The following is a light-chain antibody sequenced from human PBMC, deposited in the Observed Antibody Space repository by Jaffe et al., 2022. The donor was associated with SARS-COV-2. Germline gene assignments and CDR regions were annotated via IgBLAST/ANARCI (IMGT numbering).Light chain of an antibody. CDR3: QVWNSRGDHPGVV. J-gene: IGLJ2*01. V-gene: IGLV3-21*02. Sequence: SYVLTQPPSVSVAPGQTARVTCGGNNIGDKSVHWYRQKPGQAPVLVVYDDGVRPSGIPERISGSNFGETATLTISRVEAGDEADYFCQVWNSRGDHPGVVFGGGTKLAVL. CDR1: NIGDKS. CDR2: DDG.